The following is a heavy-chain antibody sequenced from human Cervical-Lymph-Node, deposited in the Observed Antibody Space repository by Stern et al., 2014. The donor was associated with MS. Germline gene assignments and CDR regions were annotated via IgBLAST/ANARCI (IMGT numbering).Heavy chain of an antibody. D-gene: IGHD6-13*01. CDR3: ARRRAAAGAVLFDY. V-gene: IGHV4-39*01. J-gene: IGHJ4*02. Sequence: QVQLQESGPGLVKPSETLSLTCTVSGGSISSSSYYWGWIRQPPGKGLEWIGSIYYSGSTYYNPSLKSRVTISVAKSTNQISLKLSSVTAADTAVYYCARRRAAAGAVLFDYWGQGTLVTVSS. CDR1: GGSISSSSYY. CDR2: IYYSGST.